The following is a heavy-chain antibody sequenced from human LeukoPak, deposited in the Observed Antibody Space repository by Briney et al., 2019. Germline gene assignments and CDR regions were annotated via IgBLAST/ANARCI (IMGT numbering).Heavy chain of an antibody. V-gene: IGHV5-51*01. CDR1: GYSFTGYW. CDR2: IYPANSDT. CDR3: ARPLGGVVAATGAFDI. D-gene: IGHD2-15*01. J-gene: IGHJ3*02. Sequence: GGVLNGSRQSSGYSFTGYWIGWVRQMPGKGLEWMAIIYPANSDTRYSPSFEGQVTISADKSRSTAYLQWGSLKASDSGIYYCARPLGGVVAATGAFDIWGQGTMVTVSS.